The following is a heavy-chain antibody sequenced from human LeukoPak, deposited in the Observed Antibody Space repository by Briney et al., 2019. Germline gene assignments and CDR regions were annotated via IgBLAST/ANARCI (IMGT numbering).Heavy chain of an antibody. V-gene: IGHV4-61*02. Sequence: SQTVSLTCSISRGSFSSGANYWSWIRRPAGKGLEWIGRIYRCGDTMYNPSLKSRVTISIDMFNNEFSLQVSSVTAAATAVFYCARDPYSSGVYGTVFDIWGEGIVVTVSS. CDR3: ARDPYSSGVYGTVFDI. CDR2: IYRCGDT. J-gene: IGHJ3*02. D-gene: IGHD6-19*01. CDR1: RGSFSSGANY.